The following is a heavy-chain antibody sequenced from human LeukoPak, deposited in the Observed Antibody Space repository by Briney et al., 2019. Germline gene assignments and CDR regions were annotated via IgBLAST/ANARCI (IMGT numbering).Heavy chain of an antibody. CDR3: ARDGHTGYCSGGSCYPGTFDI. Sequence: SETLSLTCTVSGGSASSGSYYWSWIRQPPGKGLEWIGYIYYSGSTNYNPSLESRVTISLDTSKNQFSLKLSSVTAADTAVYYCARDGHTGYCSGGSCYPGTFDIWGQGTMVTVSS. CDR1: GGSASSGSYY. D-gene: IGHD2-15*01. CDR2: IYYSGST. V-gene: IGHV4-61*01. J-gene: IGHJ3*02.